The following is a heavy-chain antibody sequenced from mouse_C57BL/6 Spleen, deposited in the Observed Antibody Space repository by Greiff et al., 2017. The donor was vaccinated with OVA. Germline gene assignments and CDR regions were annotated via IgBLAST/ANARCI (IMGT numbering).Heavy chain of an antibody. J-gene: IGHJ3*01. CDR3: GRSGEGFAD. CDR2: IDPSDSET. V-gene: IGHV1-52*01. Sequence: QVLLQQPGAELVRPGSSVKLSCKASGYTFTSYWMHWVKQRPIQGLEWIGNIDPSDSETHYTQTFKDKATLTVDKSSSTAYMQLSSLTSEDSAVYYCGRSGEGFADWGQGTLVTVSA. D-gene: IGHD3-2*02. CDR1: GYTFTSYW.